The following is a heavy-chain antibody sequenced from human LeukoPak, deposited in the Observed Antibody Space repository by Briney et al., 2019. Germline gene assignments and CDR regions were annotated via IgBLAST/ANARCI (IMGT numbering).Heavy chain of an antibody. J-gene: IGHJ5*02. D-gene: IGHD2-2*01. CDR3: ARSVPAANNWFDP. V-gene: IGHV1-2*02. CDR1: GYTFTGYY. CDR2: INPNSGGT. Sequence: ASVKVSCKASGYTFTGYYMHWVRQAPGQGLEWMGWINPNSGGTNYAQKFQGRVTMTRDTSISTAYMELSRLRSDDTAVYYCARSVPAANNWFDPWGQGTLVTVSS.